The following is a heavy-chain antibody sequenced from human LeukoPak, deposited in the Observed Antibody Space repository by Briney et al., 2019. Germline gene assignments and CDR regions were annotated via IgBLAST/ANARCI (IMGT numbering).Heavy chain of an antibody. CDR2: ISYDGSNK. CDR1: GFTFSSYG. J-gene: IGHJ6*02. V-gene: IGHV3-30*18. CDR3: AKDGYSSSWYSSGDYYYGMEV. D-gene: IGHD6-13*01. Sequence: GGSLRLSCAASGFTFSSYGMHWVRQAPGKGLEWVAVISYDGSNKYYADSVKGRFTISRDNSKNTLYLQMNSLRAEDTAVYYCAKDGYSSSWYSSGDYYYGMEVWGQGTTVTVSS.